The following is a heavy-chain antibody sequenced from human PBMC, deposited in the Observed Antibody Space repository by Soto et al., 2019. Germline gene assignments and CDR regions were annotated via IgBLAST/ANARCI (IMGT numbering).Heavy chain of an antibody. V-gene: IGHV4-4*07. CDR2: IYSSGRT. CDR1: GDSISSYY. CDR3: ARVGVVPAADPYYYYGMDV. D-gene: IGHD2-2*01. J-gene: IGHJ6*02. Sequence: SEALSLTCTVSGDSISSYYWSWIRQSAGKGLEWIGRIYSSGRTNYNPSLKSRVTMSVDTSNNQFSLKLSSVTAADTAVYYCARVGVVPAADPYYYYGMDVWGQGTTVTVSS.